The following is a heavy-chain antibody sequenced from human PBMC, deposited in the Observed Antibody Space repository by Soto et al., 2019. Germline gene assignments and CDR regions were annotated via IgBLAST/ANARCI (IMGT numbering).Heavy chain of an antibody. CDR2: IKSRADGGET. Sequence: DVQLVESGGGLVKPGGSLRLSCAASDFTFTSAWMNWLRQAPGKGLEWVGRIKSRADGGETHYATPVRGRFTVSRDDSKSTLYLQLNSLTTEATAVYYCATMDLRQYYFAYWGQGTLVTVSS. CDR3: ATMDLRQYYFAY. D-gene: IGHD3-10*01. V-gene: IGHV3-15*07. J-gene: IGHJ4*02. CDR1: DFTFTSAW.